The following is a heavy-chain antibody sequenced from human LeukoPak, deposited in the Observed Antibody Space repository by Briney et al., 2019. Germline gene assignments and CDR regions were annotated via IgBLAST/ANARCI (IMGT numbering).Heavy chain of an antibody. CDR2: ISAYNGNT. D-gene: IGHD1-26*01. CDR1: GYTFTSYG. Sequence: GASVKVSCKASGYTFTSYGISWVRQAPGQGLEWMGWISAYNGNTNYAQKLQGRVTMTTDTSTSTAYMELRSLRSDDTAVYYCAREGVGWELLAAHRNNWFDPWGQGTLVTVSS. J-gene: IGHJ5*02. V-gene: IGHV1-18*01. CDR3: AREGVGWELLAAHRNNWFDP.